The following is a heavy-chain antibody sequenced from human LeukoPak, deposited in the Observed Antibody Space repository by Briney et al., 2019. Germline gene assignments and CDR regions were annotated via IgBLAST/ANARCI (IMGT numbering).Heavy chain of an antibody. D-gene: IGHD1-1*01. CDR3: ATVRPFDY. CDR2: INPSGGST. V-gene: IGHV1-46*01. CDR1: GYTFTGYY. Sequence: ASVKVSCKTSGYTFTGYYIHWVRQAPGQGLEWMGIINPSGGSTSYAQKFQGRVTMTRDTSTSTVYMYLSSLRSEDTAVYYCATVRPFDYWGQGTLVTVSS. J-gene: IGHJ4*02.